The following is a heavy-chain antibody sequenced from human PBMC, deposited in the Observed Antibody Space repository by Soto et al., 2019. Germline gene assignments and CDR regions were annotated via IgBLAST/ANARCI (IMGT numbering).Heavy chain of an antibody. CDR1: GFPFSWAG. Sequence: QVQLVQSGGGAVLPGNSLRHSCAASGFPFSWAGMHWLRQTPGKGLEWVAVVSGDGRDIDYAESVRGRFSISRDNPKSTLYLQMNNLGVEDTAIYYCARGLNKAAGGAFDVWGQGTQVIVSS. CDR3: ARGLNKAAGGAFDV. D-gene: IGHD3-16*01. CDR2: VSGDGRDI. V-gene: IGHV3-33*01. J-gene: IGHJ3*01.